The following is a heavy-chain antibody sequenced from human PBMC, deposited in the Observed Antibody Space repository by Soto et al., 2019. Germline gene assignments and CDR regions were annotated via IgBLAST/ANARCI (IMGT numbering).Heavy chain of an antibody. CDR3: ARGGTPIHY. J-gene: IGHJ4*02. Sequence: QVQLVQSGAEVKKPGASVKVSCKASGYTFTNFGISWVRQAPGQGLEWMGWISAYNGNTNYAQNFQGRGNMTPDTSTSTTYMEVGSLRSDETAVYSCARGGTPIHYWGPGTLVTVSS. D-gene: IGHD3-16*01. V-gene: IGHV1-18*01. CDR1: GYTFTNFG. CDR2: ISAYNGNT.